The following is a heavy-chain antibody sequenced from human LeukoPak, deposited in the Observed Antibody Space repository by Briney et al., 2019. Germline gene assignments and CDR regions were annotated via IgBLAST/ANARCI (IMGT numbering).Heavy chain of an antibody. D-gene: IGHD2-2*01. Sequence: GGSLRLSCAASGFTFSSYAMSWVRQAPGKGLEWVSAISGSGGSTYYADSVKGRFTISRDNSKNTLYLQMNSLRAEDTAVYYCAKSLAWSSTSSPVGYWGQGTLVTVSS. J-gene: IGHJ4*02. CDR1: GFTFSSYA. CDR2: ISGSGGST. CDR3: AKSLAWSSTSSPVGY. V-gene: IGHV3-23*01.